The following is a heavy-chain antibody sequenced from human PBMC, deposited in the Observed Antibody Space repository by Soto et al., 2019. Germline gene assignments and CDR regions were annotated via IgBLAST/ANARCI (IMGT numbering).Heavy chain of an antibody. J-gene: IGHJ3*02. CDR2: ISAYNGNT. V-gene: IGHV1-18*01. Sequence: ASVKVSCKASGYPFTSYGISWVRQAPGQGLEWMGWISAYNGNTNYAQKLQGRVTMTTVTSTCTAYMELRSLRSDDTAVYYGARGGRGSSWLSDACDIWGQGTMVTVSS. CDR3: ARGGRGSSWLSDACDI. CDR1: GYPFTSYG. D-gene: IGHD6-13*01.